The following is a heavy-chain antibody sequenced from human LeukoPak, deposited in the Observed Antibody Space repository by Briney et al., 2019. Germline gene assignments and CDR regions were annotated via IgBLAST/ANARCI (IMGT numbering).Heavy chain of an antibody. CDR1: DFSISTGYY. J-gene: IGHJ3*02. V-gene: IGHV4-38-2*01. CDR2: IYHSGST. CDR3: ARNATVTTRSEAFDI. D-gene: IGHD4-17*01. Sequence: PSETLPLTCAVSDFSISTGYYWGWIRQPPGKGLEWIGSIYHSGSTHYNPSLKSRITISIDTSKSQFSLELRSVTAADTAVYYCARNATVTTRSEAFDIWGHGTMLTVSS.